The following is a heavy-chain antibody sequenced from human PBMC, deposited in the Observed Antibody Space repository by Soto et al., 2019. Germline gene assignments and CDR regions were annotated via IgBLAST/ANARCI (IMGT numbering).Heavy chain of an antibody. V-gene: IGHV3-7*01. D-gene: IGHD3-10*01. CDR2: INENGSEK. CDR3: ARGCRDSPCLADY. Sequence: EVQLVESGGGLVQPGGSLRLSCAASGFTFSTYWMKWVRQAPGKGLEWVADINENGSEKDYGDSVKGRFIISRDNAKNSLYLQVNSLRAEDTAVYYCARGCRDSPCLADYWGQGTLVTVSS. J-gene: IGHJ4*02. CDR1: GFTFSTYW.